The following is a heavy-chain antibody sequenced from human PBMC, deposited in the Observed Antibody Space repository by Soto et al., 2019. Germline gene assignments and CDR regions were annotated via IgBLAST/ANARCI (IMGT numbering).Heavy chain of an antibody. V-gene: IGHV3-30-3*01. J-gene: IGHJ4*02. CDR1: GFTFSSYA. Sequence: PGGSLRLSCXASGFTFSSYAMHWVRQAPGKGLEWVAVISYDGSNKYYADSVKGRFTISRDNSKNTLYLQMNSLRAEDTAVYYCASTSNYVFRFGYWGQGTLVTVSS. CDR3: ASTSNYVFRFGY. D-gene: IGHD4-4*01. CDR2: ISYDGSNK.